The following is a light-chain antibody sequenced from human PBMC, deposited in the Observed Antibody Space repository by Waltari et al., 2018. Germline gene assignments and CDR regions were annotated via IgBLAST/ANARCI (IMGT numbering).Light chain of an antibody. CDR3: QQYDKLPLT. J-gene: IGKJ4*02. V-gene: IGKV1-33*01. CDR1: QGIRKK. CDR2: DAS. Sequence: DIQMTPSPSSLSASVGDRVTTTCQASQGIRKKLKWFQQKPGKAPHLLIFDASNSQAAVPSRFSGSRSGTDFALTISSLQPEDIGTYYCQQYDKLPLTFGGGTRVEIK.